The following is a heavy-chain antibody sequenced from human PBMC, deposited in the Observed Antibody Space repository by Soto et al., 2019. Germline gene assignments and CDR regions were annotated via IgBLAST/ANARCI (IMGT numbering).Heavy chain of an antibody. V-gene: IGHV5-51*01. CDR3: ARTDGYNFGFAAFDI. CDR2: IYPGGSDT. Sequence: PGESLKISCKGSGYSFTSYWIGWVRQMPGKGLEWMGIIYPGGSDTRYSPSFQGQVTISADKSISTAYLQWSSLKASDTAMYYCARTDGYNFGFAAFDIWGQGTMVTVSS. J-gene: IGHJ3*02. CDR1: GYSFTSYW. D-gene: IGHD5-12*01.